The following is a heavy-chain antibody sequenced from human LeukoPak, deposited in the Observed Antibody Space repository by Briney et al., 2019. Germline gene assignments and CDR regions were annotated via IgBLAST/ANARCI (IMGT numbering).Heavy chain of an antibody. CDR3: ARVPPYGSGSYYKLGSDY. J-gene: IGHJ4*02. CDR2: INPNSGGT. Sequence: ASVKVSCKASGYTFTGYYMHWVRQAPGQGLEWMGWINPNSGGTNYAQKFQGRVTMTRDTSISTAHMELSRLRSDDTAVYYCARVPPYGSGSYYKLGSDYWGQGTLVTVSS. V-gene: IGHV1-2*02. CDR1: GYTFTGYY. D-gene: IGHD3-10*01.